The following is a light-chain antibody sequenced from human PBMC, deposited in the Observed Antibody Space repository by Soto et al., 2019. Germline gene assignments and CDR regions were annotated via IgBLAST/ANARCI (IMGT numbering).Light chain of an antibody. Sequence: QSVLTQPPSASGTPGQSVTISCSGSSSNLGDSYGYWFQQLPGTAPKLLIYRNNQRPSGVPDRFSGSKSGTSASLAISGLRSEDEADYYCATWDDSLRGWVFGGGTKLTVL. CDR2: RNN. V-gene: IGLV1-47*01. CDR1: SSNLGDSY. J-gene: IGLJ3*02. CDR3: ATWDDSLRGWV.